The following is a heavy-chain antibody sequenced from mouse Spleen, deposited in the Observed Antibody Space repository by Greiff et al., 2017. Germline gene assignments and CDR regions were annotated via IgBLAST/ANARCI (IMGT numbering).Heavy chain of an antibody. D-gene: IGHD4-1*01. J-gene: IGHJ4*01. CDR2: ISYDGSN. V-gene: IGHV3-6*01. Sequence: EVQLVESGPGLVKPSQSLSLTCSVTGYSITSGYYWNWIRQFPGNKLEWMGYISYDGSNNYNPSLKNRISITRDTSKNQFFLKLNSVTTEDTATYYCARRDWDEAVDYWGQGTSVTVSS. CDR1: GYSITSGYY. CDR3: ARRDWDEAVDY.